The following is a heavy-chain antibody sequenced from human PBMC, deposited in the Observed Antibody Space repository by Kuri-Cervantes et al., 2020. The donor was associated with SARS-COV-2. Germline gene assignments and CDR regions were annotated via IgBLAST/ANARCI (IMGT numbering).Heavy chain of an antibody. D-gene: IGHD1-26*01. V-gene: IGHV3-21*01. CDR3: ASGGANRGWGY. CDR1: GFTFSSYS. J-gene: IGHJ4*02. CDR2: ISRSSSYI. Sequence: GESLKISCAASGFTFSSYSMNWVRQAPGKGLEWVSSISRSSSYIYYADSVKGRFTISRDNARNSLYLQMNSLRAEDTAVYYWASGGANRGWGYWGQGTLVTVSS.